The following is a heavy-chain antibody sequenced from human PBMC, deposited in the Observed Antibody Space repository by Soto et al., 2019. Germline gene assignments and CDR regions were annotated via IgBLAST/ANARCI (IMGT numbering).Heavy chain of an antibody. J-gene: IGHJ6*03. V-gene: IGHV4-61*08. CDR3: ARVSSTYYYYMDV. Sequence: SETLSLTCTVSGGSISSGGYYWSWIRQHPGKGLERIGYIYYSGSTNYNPSLKSRVTISVDTSKNQFSLKLSSVTAADTAVYYCARVSSTYYYYMDVWGKGTTVTVSS. CDR1: GGSISSGGYY. CDR2: IYYSGST.